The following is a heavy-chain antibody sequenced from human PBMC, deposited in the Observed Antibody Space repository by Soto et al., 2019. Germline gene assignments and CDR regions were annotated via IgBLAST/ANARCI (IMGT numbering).Heavy chain of an antibody. J-gene: IGHJ4*02. D-gene: IGHD6-19*01. CDR2: ISFDGNIK. CDR3: ARAPGHSVHSSGWQIDY. Sequence: QVQLVESGGGVVQPGRSLRLSCAASGFTFSDYAMYWVRQAPGKGLEWVSVISFDGNIKYYTGSVKGRFTISRDSSKNTLHLQVNSLRTEDTALYYCARAPGHSVHSSGWQIDYWGQGTLVTVSS. V-gene: IGHV3-30-3*01. CDR1: GFTFSDYA.